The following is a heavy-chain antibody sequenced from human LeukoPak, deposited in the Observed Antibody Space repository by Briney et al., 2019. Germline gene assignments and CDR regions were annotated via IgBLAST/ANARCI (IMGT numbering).Heavy chain of an antibody. Sequence: PGGSLRLSCAASGFTFSSYSMNWVRRAPGKGLEWVSSISSSSSYIYYADSVKGRFTISRDNAKNSLYLQMNSLRAEDTAVYYCARDLQGSDWFDPWGQGTLVTVSS. CDR3: ARDLQGSDWFDP. CDR2: ISSSSSYI. CDR1: GFTFSSYS. J-gene: IGHJ5*02. V-gene: IGHV3-21*01.